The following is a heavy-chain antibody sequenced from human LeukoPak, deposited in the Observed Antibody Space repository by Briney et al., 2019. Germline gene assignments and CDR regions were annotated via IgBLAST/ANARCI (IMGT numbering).Heavy chain of an antibody. CDR2: IHHSGRT. Sequence: PSETLSLTCAVYGGSFSNYDWMWIPQPPGKGLEGIGEIHHSGRTNYNPYLKSRITISADTSKKQFSLRLSSVPAADTAVYYCARGRSRVTIFGVALHLLDSWGQGNVVSVSS. CDR3: ARGRSRVTIFGVALHLLDS. J-gene: IGHJ5*01. D-gene: IGHD3-3*01. CDR1: GGSFSNYD. V-gene: IGHV4-34*01.